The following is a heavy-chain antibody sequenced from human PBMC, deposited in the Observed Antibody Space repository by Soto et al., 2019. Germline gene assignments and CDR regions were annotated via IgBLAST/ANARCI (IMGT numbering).Heavy chain of an antibody. Sequence: GALRLSCAASGFTFSDYYMSWIRQAPGKGLEWVSYISSSGSTIYYADSVKGRFTISRDNAKNSLYLQMNSLRAEDTDVYYCGRGGEYYFYGMRVWGQGATVNVCS. J-gene: IGHJ6*02. D-gene: IGHD4-17*01. CDR2: ISSSGSTI. CDR3: GRGGEYYFYGMRV. CDR1: GFTFSDYY. V-gene: IGHV3-11*01.